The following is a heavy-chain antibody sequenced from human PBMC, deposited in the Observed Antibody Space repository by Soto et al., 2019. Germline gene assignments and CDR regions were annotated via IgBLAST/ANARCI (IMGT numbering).Heavy chain of an antibody. Sequence: GGSLRLSCAASGFTFSSYGMHWVRQAPGKGLEWVAVIWYDGSNKYYADSVKGRFTISRDNSKNTLYLQMNSLRAEDTAVYYCARDFLTPPNWNYGDFYYYGMDVWGQGTTVTV. V-gene: IGHV3-33*01. D-gene: IGHD1-7*01. CDR3: ARDFLTPPNWNYGDFYYYGMDV. CDR2: IWYDGSNK. CDR1: GFTFSSYG. J-gene: IGHJ6*02.